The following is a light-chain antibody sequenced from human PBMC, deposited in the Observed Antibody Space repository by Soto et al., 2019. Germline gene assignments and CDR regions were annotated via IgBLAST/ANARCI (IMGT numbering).Light chain of an antibody. CDR3: AAWDDSLNVS. CDR2: SNN. CDR1: SSDVGGYNY. V-gene: IGLV1-44*01. J-gene: IGLJ1*01. Sequence: QSALTQPASVSGSPGQSITISCTGTSSDVGGYNYVSWYQQLPGTAPKLLIYSNNQRPSGVPDRFSGSKSGTSASLAISGLQSEDEADYYCAAWDDSLNVSFGTGTKVTVL.